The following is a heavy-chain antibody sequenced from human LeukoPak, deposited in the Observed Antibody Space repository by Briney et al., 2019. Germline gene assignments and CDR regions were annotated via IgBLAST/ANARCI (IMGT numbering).Heavy chain of an antibody. CDR3: ARCVPAAPQDYYYYYMDV. V-gene: IGHV1-69*04. CDR1: GGTFSSYA. CDR2: IIPILGIA. Sequence: GASVKVSCKASGGTFSSYAISWVRQAPGQGLEWMGRIIPILGIANYAQKFQGRVTITADKSTSTAYTELSSLRSEDTAVYYCARCVPAAPQDYYYYYMDVWGRGTTVTVSS. J-gene: IGHJ6*03. D-gene: IGHD2-2*01.